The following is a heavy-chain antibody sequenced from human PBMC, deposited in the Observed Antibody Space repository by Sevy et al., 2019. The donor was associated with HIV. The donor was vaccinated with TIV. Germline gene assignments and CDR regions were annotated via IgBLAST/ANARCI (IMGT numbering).Heavy chain of an antibody. J-gene: IGHJ3*02. Sequence: APVKVSCKASGYTFTGYYMHWVRQAPGQGLEWMGWINPNSGGTNYAQKFQGRVTMTRDTSISTAYMELSRLRSDDTAVYYCAREGLSGYDAFDIWGQGTMVTVS. CDR3: AREGLSGYDAFDI. CDR1: GYTFTGYY. D-gene: IGHD5-12*01. CDR2: INPNSGGT. V-gene: IGHV1-2*02.